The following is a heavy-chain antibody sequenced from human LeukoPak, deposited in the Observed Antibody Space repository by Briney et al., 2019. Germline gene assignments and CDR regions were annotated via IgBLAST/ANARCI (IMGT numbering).Heavy chain of an antibody. CDR1: GDSISRYY. Sequence: SETLSLTCTVSGDSISRYYWSWIRQPPGKGLEWIGHIYYSGSTNYNPSLKSRVTISVDTSKNQFSLKLSSVTAADTAVYYCARWGGDYGDAFDIWGQGTMVTVSS. J-gene: IGHJ3*02. CDR2: IYYSGST. CDR3: ARWGGDYGDAFDI. D-gene: IGHD4-17*01. V-gene: IGHV4-59*01.